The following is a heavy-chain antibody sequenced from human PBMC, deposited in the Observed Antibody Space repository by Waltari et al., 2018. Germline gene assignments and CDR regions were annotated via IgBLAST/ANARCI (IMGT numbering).Heavy chain of an antibody. J-gene: IGHJ4*02. Sequence: QLQLQESGPGLVKPSETLSLTCTVSGGSISSSSYYWGWIRQPPGKGLEWIGSIYYSGSTYYNPSLKSRVTISVDTSKNQFSLKLSSVTAADTAVYYCARYRIVVVPAAMTGGFDYWGQGTLVTVSS. CDR1: GGSISSSSYY. CDR3: ARYRIVVVPAAMTGGFDY. D-gene: IGHD2-2*01. CDR2: IYYSGST. V-gene: IGHV4-39*07.